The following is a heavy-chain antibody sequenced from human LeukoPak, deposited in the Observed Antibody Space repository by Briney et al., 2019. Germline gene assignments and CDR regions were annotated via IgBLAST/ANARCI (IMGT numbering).Heavy chain of an antibody. J-gene: IGHJ3*02. CDR3: AKDQSGRHPRQDAFDI. Sequence: QPGGSLRLSCAASGFPFSSYAMSWVRQAPGKGLEWVSAISGSGGSTYYADSVKGRYTISRDNSKNTLYLQMNSLRAEDTAVYYCAKDQSGRHPRQDAFDIWGQGTMVTVSS. V-gene: IGHV3-23*01. CDR2: ISGSGGST. CDR1: GFPFSSYA. D-gene: IGHD3-3*01.